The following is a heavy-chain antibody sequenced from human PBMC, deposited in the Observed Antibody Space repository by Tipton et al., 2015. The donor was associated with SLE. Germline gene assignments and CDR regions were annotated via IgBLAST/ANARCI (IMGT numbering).Heavy chain of an antibody. V-gene: IGHV4-59*01. CDR1: GGSISSYY. Sequence: TLSLTCTVSGGSISSYYWSWIRQPPGKGLEWIGYIYYSGSTNYNPSLKSRVTISVDTSKNQFSLKLSSVTAADTAVYYCARGGGIRFLEWDYYYMDVWGQGTMVTVSS. CDR3: ARGGGIRFLEWDYYYMDV. CDR2: IYYSGST. D-gene: IGHD3-3*01. J-gene: IGHJ6*03.